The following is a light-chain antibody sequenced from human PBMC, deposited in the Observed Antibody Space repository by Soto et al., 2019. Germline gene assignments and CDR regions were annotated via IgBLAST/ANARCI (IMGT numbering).Light chain of an antibody. CDR1: QSVGSN. CDR2: SAS. CDR3: QQYKNWFSIS. V-gene: IGKV3-15*01. J-gene: IGKJ5*01. Sequence: EIAMTQSPATLSVSPGERATLSCRASQSVGSNLVWYQQKPGQAPRFLIFSASTRATGIPARFSGSGSGTDFTLTISRLEPEDFAVYYCQQYKNWFSISFGQGTRLEIK.